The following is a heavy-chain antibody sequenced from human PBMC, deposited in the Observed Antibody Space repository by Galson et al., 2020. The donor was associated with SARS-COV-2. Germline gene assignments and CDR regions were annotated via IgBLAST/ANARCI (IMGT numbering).Heavy chain of an antibody. CDR2: IYYSGST. D-gene: IGHD7-27*01. Sequence: SETLSLTCTVSGGSISSSSYYWGWIRQPPGKGLEWIGSIYYSGSTYYNPSLKSRVTISVDTSKNQFSLKLSSVTATDTAVYYCARWGWAFFDYWGQGTLVTVSS. CDR1: GGSISSSSYY. CDR3: ARWGWAFFDY. J-gene: IGHJ4*02. V-gene: IGHV4-39*01.